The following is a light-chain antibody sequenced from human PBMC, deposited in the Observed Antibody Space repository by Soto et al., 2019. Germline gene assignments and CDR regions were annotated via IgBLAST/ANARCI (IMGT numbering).Light chain of an antibody. CDR1: QSVSSN. CDR2: GAS. Sequence: IVVTHSASAVSLSPHKRATLSCRASQSVSSNLAWYQQKPGQAPRLLIYGASTRATGIPARFSGSGSGTEFTLTISSLQSEDFAVYYCQQYNNWPLTFGGRTKVDI. CDR3: QQYNNWPLT. J-gene: IGKJ4*01. V-gene: IGKV3-15*01.